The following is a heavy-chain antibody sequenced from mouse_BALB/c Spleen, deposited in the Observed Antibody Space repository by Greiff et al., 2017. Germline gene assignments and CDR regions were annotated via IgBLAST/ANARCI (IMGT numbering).Heavy chain of an antibody. J-gene: IGHJ4*01. CDR3: ARSEYGNYGAMDY. Sequence: VQLQQSGAELVRPGTSVKVSCKASGYAFTNYLIEWVKQRPGQGLEWIGVINPGSGGTNYNGKFKGKATLTADKSSSTAYMQLSSLTSEDSAVYFCARSEYGNYGAMDYWGQGTSVAVSS. CDR2: INPGSGGT. CDR1: GYAFTNYL. D-gene: IGHD2-10*02. V-gene: IGHV1-54*01.